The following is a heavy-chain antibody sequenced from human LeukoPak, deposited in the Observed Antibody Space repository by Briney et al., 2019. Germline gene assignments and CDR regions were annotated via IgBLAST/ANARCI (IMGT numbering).Heavy chain of an antibody. CDR3: ARGYGSGSNWFDP. D-gene: IGHD3-10*01. V-gene: IGHV4-4*07. J-gene: IGHJ5*02. Sequence: SETLSLTCTVSGGAIRTYFWSWIRQPAGQDLEWIGHIYSSGSATYTPSLKSRVTLSVDTSNNQLSLKLNSVTAADAVVYYCARGYGSGSNWFDPWGQGTLVIVSS. CDR2: IYSSGSA. CDR1: GGAIRTYF.